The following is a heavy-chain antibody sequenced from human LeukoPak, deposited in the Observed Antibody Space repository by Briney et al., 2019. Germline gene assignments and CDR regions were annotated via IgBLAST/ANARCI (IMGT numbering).Heavy chain of an antibody. D-gene: IGHD2-2*02. CDR3: ARDYFRSQQKSIHLDY. V-gene: IGHV1-18*01. J-gene: IGHJ4*01. Sequence: GASVKVSCKASGYTFTSYGISWVRQAPGQGLEWMGWISAYNGNTNYAQKLQGRVTMTTDTSTSTAYMELRSLRSDDTAVYYCARDYFRSQQKSIHLDYWGQEPWSPSPQ. CDR2: ISAYNGNT. CDR1: GYTFTSYG.